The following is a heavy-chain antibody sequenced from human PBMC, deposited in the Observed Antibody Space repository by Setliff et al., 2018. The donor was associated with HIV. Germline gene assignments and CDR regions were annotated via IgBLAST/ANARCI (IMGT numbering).Heavy chain of an antibody. CDR3: AKELAASGLGYFDS. D-gene: IGHD3-22*01. CDR1: GFTFSNYA. V-gene: IGHV3-23*01. J-gene: IGHJ4*02. CDR2: ILSTGERT. Sequence: GGSLRLSCAASGFTFSNYAMSWVRQAPGEGLEWVSAILSTGERTFYADSVKGRFTISRDNSKNTVYLQMNSLKAEDTAEYYCAKELAASGLGYFDSWGRGILVTVS.